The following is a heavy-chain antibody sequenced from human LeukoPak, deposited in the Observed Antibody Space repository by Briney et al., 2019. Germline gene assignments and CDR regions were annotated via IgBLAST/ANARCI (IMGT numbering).Heavy chain of an antibody. J-gene: IGHJ4*02. CDR2: INPNSGGT. CDR3: ARGPYYYYDTPFPFSN. Sequence: ASVKVSCKASGYTFTSYYMHWVRQAPGQGLEWMGWINPNSGGTNYAQKFQGRVTMTRDTSISTAYMELSRLRSDDTAVYYCARGPYYYYDTPFPFSNWGQGTLVTVSS. V-gene: IGHV1-2*02. D-gene: IGHD3-22*01. CDR1: GYTFTSYY.